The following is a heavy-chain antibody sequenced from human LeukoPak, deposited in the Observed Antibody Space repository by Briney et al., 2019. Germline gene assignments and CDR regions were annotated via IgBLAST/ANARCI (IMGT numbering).Heavy chain of an antibody. CDR1: GFTFRSYW. CDR3: ARAKFDSSRYYYRGFDI. V-gene: IGHV3-74*01. D-gene: IGHD3-22*01. Sequence: GGSLRLSCAGSGFTFRSYWMHWVRQDPGKGLVWVARINGDGSSISYADSAKGRFTISRVNAKNTLYLQMNSLRAEDTAVYYCARAKFDSSRYYYRGFDIWGQGTMVTVSS. CDR2: INGDGSSI. J-gene: IGHJ3*02.